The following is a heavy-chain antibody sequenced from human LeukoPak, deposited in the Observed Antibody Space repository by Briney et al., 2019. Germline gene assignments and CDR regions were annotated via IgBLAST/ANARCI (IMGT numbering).Heavy chain of an antibody. J-gene: IGHJ5*02. CDR1: GFTFSSYG. Sequence: GGSLRLSCAASGFTFSSYGMHWVRQAPGKGLEWVAFIRDDGSNKYYADSMKGRFTISRDNAKNSLYLQMNSLRAEDTAVYYCARDPGLHPNWFDPWGQGTLVTVSS. V-gene: IGHV3-30*02. CDR2: IRDDGSNK. CDR3: ARDPGLHPNWFDP.